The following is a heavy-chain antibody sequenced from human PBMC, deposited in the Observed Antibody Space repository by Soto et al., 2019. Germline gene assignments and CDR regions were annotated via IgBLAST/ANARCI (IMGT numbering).Heavy chain of an antibody. Sequence: EVQLLESGGGLVQPGGSLTLSCAASGFTFSSCAMSWFRQAPGQGLEWVSAIGDNGVSKYYADSVKGRFTISRDNSKNTLYLQMNSLRADDTAVYYCATYRQTTVTSEFWGQGALVTVSS. V-gene: IGHV3-23*01. J-gene: IGHJ4*02. D-gene: IGHD4-17*01. CDR3: ATYRQTTVTSEF. CDR2: IGDNGVSK. CDR1: GFTFSSCA.